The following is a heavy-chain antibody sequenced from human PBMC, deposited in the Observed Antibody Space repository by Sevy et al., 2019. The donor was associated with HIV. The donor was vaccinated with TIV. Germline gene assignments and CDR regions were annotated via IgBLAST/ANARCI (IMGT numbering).Heavy chain of an antibody. CDR2: IYHSEGS. CDR3: ARDLGSGGNSDY. CDR1: GYSISSGYH. V-gene: IGHV4-38-2*02. J-gene: IGHJ4*02. Sequence: SETLSLTCAVSGYSISSGYHWGWFRQPPGKGLEWLASIYHSEGSSYNPSLKSRLTISLDGPNNQFSLKLASLTAADTAVYYCARDLGSGGNSDYWGQGTLVTVSS. D-gene: IGHD2-21*01.